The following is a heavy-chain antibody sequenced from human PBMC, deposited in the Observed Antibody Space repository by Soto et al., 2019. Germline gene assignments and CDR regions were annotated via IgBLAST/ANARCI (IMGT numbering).Heavy chain of an antibody. CDR3: ARGSGNRGSARYYGMDV. D-gene: IGHD3-10*01. V-gene: IGHV3-33*01. CDR1: GFTFSSYG. J-gene: IGHJ6*02. CDR2: IWYDGSNE. Sequence: PGGSLRLSCAASGFTFSSYGMHWARLAPGKGLEWVAVIWYDGSNEYYADSVKGRFTISRDNSKNTVYLQMNSLRDEDTAVYHCARGSGNRGSARYYGMDVWGQGTTVTVSS.